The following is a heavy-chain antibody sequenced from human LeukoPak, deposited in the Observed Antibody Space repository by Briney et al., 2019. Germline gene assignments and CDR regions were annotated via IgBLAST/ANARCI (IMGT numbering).Heavy chain of an antibody. Sequence: PGGSLRLSCAASGFTFSSSPMSWLRQALGKGLEWVSAISGSGGGTYYADSVKGRFTISRDNSKNTLYLQMNSLRAEDTAVHYCAKHRGDGSGWYWGQGTLVTVSS. CDR1: GFTFSSSP. D-gene: IGHD6-19*01. CDR3: AKHRGDGSGWY. V-gene: IGHV3-23*01. CDR2: ISGSGGGT. J-gene: IGHJ4*02.